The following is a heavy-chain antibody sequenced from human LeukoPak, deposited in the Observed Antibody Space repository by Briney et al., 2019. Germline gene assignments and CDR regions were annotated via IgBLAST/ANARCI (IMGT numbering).Heavy chain of an antibody. V-gene: IGHV4-59*01. CDR2: TYYRGNT. CDR3: ARVCHGSSGYPLDY. J-gene: IGHJ4*02. CDR1: GGSMSRYY. Sequence: PSETLSLTCTVSGGSMSRYYWSWIRQPPGKGLEWIGYTYYRGNTNYNPSLKSRVTISVDTYKNQFSLKVSSVTAADAAVYYCARVCHGSSGYPLDYWGQGTLVTVSS. D-gene: IGHD3-22*01.